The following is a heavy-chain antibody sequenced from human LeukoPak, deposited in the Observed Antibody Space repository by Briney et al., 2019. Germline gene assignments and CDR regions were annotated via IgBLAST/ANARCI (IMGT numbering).Heavy chain of an antibody. CDR3: AMDYSSSGLDY. D-gene: IGHD6-6*01. V-gene: IGHV3-7*04. J-gene: IGHJ4*02. Sequence: PGGSLRLSCAASGFTFSSYWMSWVRQAPGKGLEWVANIKQDGSEKYYVDSVKGRFTISRDNAKNSLYLQMNSLRAADTAVYYCAMDYSSSGLDYWGQGTLVTVSS. CDR2: IKQDGSEK. CDR1: GFTFSSYW.